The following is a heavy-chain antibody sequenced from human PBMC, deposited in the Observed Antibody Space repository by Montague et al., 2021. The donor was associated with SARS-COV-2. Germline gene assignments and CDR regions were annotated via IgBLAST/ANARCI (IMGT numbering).Heavy chain of an antibody. CDR1: GFTFSSYW. CDR2: IKQDGSEK. J-gene: IGHJ5*02. CDR3: ARELYYYDSSGYYYDPS. V-gene: IGHV3-7*01. Sequence: SLRLSCAASGFTFSSYWMSWVRQAPGKGLEWVANIKQDGSEKYYVDSVKGRFTISRDNAKNSLYLQMNSLRAEDTAVYYCARELYYYDSSGYYYDPSWGQGTLVTVSS. D-gene: IGHD3-22*01.